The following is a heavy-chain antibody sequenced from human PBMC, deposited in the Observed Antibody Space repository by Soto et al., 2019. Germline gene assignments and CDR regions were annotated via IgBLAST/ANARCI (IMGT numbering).Heavy chain of an antibody. Sequence: QVQLVQSGAEVKKPGASVKVSCKASGYTFTSYDINWVRQATGQGLEWMGWMNPNSGNTGYAQKFQGRVTMTRNTPKSTAYMELSSLRSEDTAVYYCARGRGVRKAARQFWFDPWGQGTLVTVSS. V-gene: IGHV1-8*01. CDR1: GYTFTSYD. CDR2: MNPNSGNT. CDR3: ARGRGVRKAARQFWFDP. J-gene: IGHJ5*02. D-gene: IGHD6-6*01.